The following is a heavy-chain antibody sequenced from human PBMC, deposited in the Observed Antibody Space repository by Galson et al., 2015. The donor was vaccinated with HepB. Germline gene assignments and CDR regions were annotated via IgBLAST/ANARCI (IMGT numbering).Heavy chain of an antibody. D-gene: IGHD1-14*01. CDR2: IWYDGSNK. Sequence: SLRLSCAASGFTFSSYGMHWVRQAPGKGLEWVAVIWYDGSNKYYADSVKGRFTISRDNSKNTLYLQMNSLRAEDTAVYYCARDSSPKTAYMDVWGKGTTVTVSS. J-gene: IGHJ6*03. CDR3: ARDSSPKTAYMDV. V-gene: IGHV3-33*01. CDR1: GFTFSSYG.